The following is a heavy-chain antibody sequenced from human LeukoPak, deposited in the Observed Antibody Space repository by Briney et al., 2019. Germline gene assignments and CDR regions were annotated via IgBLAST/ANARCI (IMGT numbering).Heavy chain of an antibody. CDR1: GGSISSGSYY. CDR2: IYTSGTT. CDR3: ARERMAYYYYYYMDV. J-gene: IGHJ6*03. D-gene: IGHD2-8*01. V-gene: IGHV4-61*02. Sequence: SETLSLTCTLSGGSISSGSYYWSWIRQPAGKGLEWIGRIYTSGTTNYNPSLKSRVIISVDTSKNQLSLNLSSVTAPDTALYYCARERMAYYYYYYMDVWGKGTTVTISS.